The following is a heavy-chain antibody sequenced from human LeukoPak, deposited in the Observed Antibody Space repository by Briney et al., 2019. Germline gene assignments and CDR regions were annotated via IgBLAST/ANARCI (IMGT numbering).Heavy chain of an antibody. CDR2: ITASGTAM. D-gene: IGHD1-26*01. J-gene: IGHJ4*02. Sequence: GGSLRLSCAASGFTISSYSMNWVRQAPGKGLEWVSHITASGTAMFYADSVKGRFTISRDNAKNSLYLQMNSLRDEDTAVYYCASSGSYRFDYWGQGTLVTVSS. CDR3: ASSGSYRFDY. CDR1: GFTISSYS. V-gene: IGHV3-48*02.